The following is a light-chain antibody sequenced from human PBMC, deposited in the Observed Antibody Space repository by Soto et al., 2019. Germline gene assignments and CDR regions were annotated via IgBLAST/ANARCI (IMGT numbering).Light chain of an antibody. J-gene: IGLJ1*01. CDR2: EVS. CDR1: SSDVGGYNY. Sequence: QSVLAQPPSASGSPGQSVTISCTGTSSDVGGYNYVSWCQQHPGKAPKLMIYEVSNRPSGVSSRFSGSKSGNTASLTISGLQAEDEADYYCISYTGSSTSYVFGSGTKVTVL. CDR3: ISYTGSSTSYV. V-gene: IGLV2-14*01.